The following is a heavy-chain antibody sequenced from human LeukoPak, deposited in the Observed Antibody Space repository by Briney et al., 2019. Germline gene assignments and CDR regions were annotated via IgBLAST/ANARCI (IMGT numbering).Heavy chain of an antibody. CDR3: ARDHSVSRGSYFY. D-gene: IGHD1-26*01. Sequence: ASVKVSCKASGGTFSSYTISWVRQAPGQGLEWMGRIIPILGIANYAQEFQGRVTITADKSTSTAYMELSSLRSEDTAVYYCARDHSVSRGSYFYWGQGTLVTVSS. CDR2: IIPILGIA. CDR1: GGTFSSYT. V-gene: IGHV1-69*04. J-gene: IGHJ4*02.